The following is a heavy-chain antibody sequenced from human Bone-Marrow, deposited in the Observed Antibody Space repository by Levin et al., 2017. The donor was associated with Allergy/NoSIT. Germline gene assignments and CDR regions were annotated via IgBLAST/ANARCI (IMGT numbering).Heavy chain of an antibody. J-gene: IGHJ4*02. CDR3: ARGWFGELLSH. D-gene: IGHD3-10*01. CDR1: GFTVSSNY. V-gene: IGHV3-53*01. CDR2: IYSGGST. Sequence: PGGSLRLSCAASGFTVSSNYMSWVRQAPGKGPEWVSVIYSGGSTYYADSVKGRFTISRDNSKNTLYLHMNSLRAEDTAVYYCARGWFGELLSHWGQGTLVTVSS.